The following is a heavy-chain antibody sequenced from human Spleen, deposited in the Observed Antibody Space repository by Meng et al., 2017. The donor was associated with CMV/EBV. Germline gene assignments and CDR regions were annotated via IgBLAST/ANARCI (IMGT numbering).Heavy chain of an antibody. CDR2: IRYDGSDV. Sequence: GESLKISSAASGFTFNNYDMYWVRQAPGKGLEWVASIRYDGSDVNFADSMKGRFSISRDNSRNILYLQMNSLTVEETAVYYCAKRVSIFGVAFGRFAMDVWGQGTMVTVSS. J-gene: IGHJ6*02. D-gene: IGHD3-3*01. CDR1: GFTFNNYD. CDR3: AKRVSIFGVAFGRFAMDV. V-gene: IGHV3-30*02.